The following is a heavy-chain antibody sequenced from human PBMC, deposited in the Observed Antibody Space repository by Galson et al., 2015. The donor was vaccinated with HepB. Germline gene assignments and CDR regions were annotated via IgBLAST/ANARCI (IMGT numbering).Heavy chain of an antibody. CDR1: GFTVSSNY. CDR3: ASGCSSTSCLQEYMDV. D-gene: IGHD2-2*01. CDR2: IYSCGST. V-gene: IGHV3-53*01. J-gene: IGHJ6*03. Sequence: SLRLSCAASGFTVSSNYMSWVRQAPGKGLEWVSVIYSCGSTYYADSGKGRFTISRDNSKNTLYLQMNSLRAEDTAVYYCASGCSSTSCLQEYMDVWGKGTTVTVSS.